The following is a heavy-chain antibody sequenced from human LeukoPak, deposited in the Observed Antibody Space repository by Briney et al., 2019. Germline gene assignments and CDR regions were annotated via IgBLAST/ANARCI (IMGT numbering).Heavy chain of an antibody. CDR1: GYTFTSYA. CDR3: ARARTAMVPDWDY. J-gene: IGHJ4*02. Sequence: ASVKVSCKASGYTFTSYAMNWVRQAPGQGLEWMGWINPNSGGTNYAQKFQGRVTMTRDTSISTAYMELSRLRSDDTAVYYCARARTAMVPDWDYWGQGTLVTVSS. V-gene: IGHV1-2*02. D-gene: IGHD5-18*01. CDR2: INPNSGGT.